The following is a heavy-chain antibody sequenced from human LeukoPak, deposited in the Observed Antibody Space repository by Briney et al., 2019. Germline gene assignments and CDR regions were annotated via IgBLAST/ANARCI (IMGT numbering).Heavy chain of an antibody. CDR3: ARAQEYYYGSGHLWFDP. Sequence: PGGSLRLSCAASGFTFSSYSMNWVRQAPGKGLEWVSSISCSSSYIYYADSVKGRFTISRDNAKNSLYLQMNSLRPEDTAVYYCARAQEYYYGSGHLWFDPWGQGTLVTVSS. CDR1: GFTFSSYS. J-gene: IGHJ5*02. D-gene: IGHD3-10*01. V-gene: IGHV3-21*01. CDR2: ISCSSSYI.